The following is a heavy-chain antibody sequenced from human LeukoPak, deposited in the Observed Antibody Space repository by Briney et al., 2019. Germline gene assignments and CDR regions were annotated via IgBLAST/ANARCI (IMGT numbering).Heavy chain of an antibody. J-gene: IGHJ3*02. CDR2: ISYDGSNK. D-gene: IGHD6-13*01. Sequence: GRSLRLSCVASGFTFSSYAMHWVRQAPGKGLEWVAVISYDGSNKYYADSVKGRFTISRDNSKNTLYLQMNSLRAEDTAVYYCARGRQQLVYDAFDIWGQGTMVTVSS. CDR1: GFTFSSYA. V-gene: IGHV3-30*04. CDR3: ARGRQQLVYDAFDI.